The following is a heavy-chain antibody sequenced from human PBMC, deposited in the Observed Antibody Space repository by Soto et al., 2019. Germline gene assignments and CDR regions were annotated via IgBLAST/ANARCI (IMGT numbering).Heavy chain of an antibody. Sequence: PGGSLRLSCAASGFTFSSYGMHWVRQAPGKGLEWVAVIWYDGSNKYYADTVKGRFTISRDNSKNTLYLQMNSLRAEDTAVYYCSRDLSDPTKAVAATPVAIDYWGPGNPGHRLL. D-gene: IGHD2-15*01. CDR1: GFTFSSYG. J-gene: IGHJ4*02. CDR3: SRDLSDPTKAVAATPVAIDY. CDR2: IWYDGSNK. V-gene: IGHV3-33*01.